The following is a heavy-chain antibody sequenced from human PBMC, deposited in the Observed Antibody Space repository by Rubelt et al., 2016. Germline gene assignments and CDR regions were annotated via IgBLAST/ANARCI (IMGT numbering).Heavy chain of an antibody. D-gene: IGHD2-2*03. Sequence: QLQLQESGPGLVKPSETLSLTCTVSGGSISSSSYYWGWIRQPPGKGLEWIGSIYYSGSTYYNPSLNGRVTISVDTSKNQFSLKRSSVTAADTAVYYCARVTVDIVVVPAAYYFDYWGQGTLVTVSS. V-gene: IGHV4-39*07. CDR1: GGSISSSSYY. CDR2: IYYSGST. J-gene: IGHJ4*02. CDR3: ARVTVDIVVVPAAYYFDY.